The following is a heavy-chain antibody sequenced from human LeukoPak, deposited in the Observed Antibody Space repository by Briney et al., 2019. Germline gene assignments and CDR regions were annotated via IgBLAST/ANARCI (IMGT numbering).Heavy chain of an antibody. CDR3: ARGLAAGYSSSWYRTDAFDI. J-gene: IGHJ3*02. D-gene: IGHD6-13*01. CDR1: GGSFSGYY. Sequence: IPSETLSLTCAVYGGSFSGYYWSWIRQPPGKGLEWIGEINHSGSTNYNPSLKSRVTISVDTSKNQFSLKLSSVTAADTAVYYCARGLAAGYSSSWYRTDAFDIWGQGTMVTVSS. CDR2: INHSGST. V-gene: IGHV4-34*01.